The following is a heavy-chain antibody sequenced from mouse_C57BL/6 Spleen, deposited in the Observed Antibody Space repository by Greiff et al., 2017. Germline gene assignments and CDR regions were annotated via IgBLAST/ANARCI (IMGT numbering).Heavy chain of an antibody. D-gene: IGHD6-2*01. CDR3: ARSLAQAGAMDY. J-gene: IGHJ4*01. CDR2: LNPNNGGT. CDR1: GYTFTDYN. Sequence: EVQLQQSGPELVKPGASVKMSCKASGYTFTDYNMHWVKQSHGKSLEWIGYLNPNNGGTSYNQKFKGKATLTVNKSSSTAYMELRSLTSEDSAVYYCARSLAQAGAMDYWGQGTSVTVSS. V-gene: IGHV1-22*01.